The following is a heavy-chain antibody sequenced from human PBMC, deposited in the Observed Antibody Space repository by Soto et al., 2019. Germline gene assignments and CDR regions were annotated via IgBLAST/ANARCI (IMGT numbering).Heavy chain of an antibody. CDR1: GLSVPNGKMG. D-gene: IGHD1-20*01. J-gene: IGHJ4*02. V-gene: IGHV2-26*01. Sequence: SGTTLVNPTGTLTLTCSVSGLSVPNGKMGVTWIRQAPGKPLEWLAHIFSNDEKSYKTSLKTRLTISQDISRSQVVLTMTDMDPVDTATYYCVRVEKYTITNLRFFNFWGPGIRVTVSS. CDR3: VRVEKYTITNLRFFNF. CDR2: IFSNDEK.